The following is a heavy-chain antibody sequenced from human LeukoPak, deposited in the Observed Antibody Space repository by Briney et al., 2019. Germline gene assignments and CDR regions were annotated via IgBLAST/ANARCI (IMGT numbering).Heavy chain of an antibody. CDR1: GFTFSSYS. Sequence: PGGSLRLSCAASGFTFSSYSMNWVRQAPGKGLEWVSSISSSSSYIYYADSVKGRFTISRDNAKNSLYLQTNSLRAEDTAVYYCARDRVAAAGTLLRYWGQGTLVTVCS. CDR3: ARDRVAAAGTLLRY. CDR2: ISSSSSYI. D-gene: IGHD6-13*01. V-gene: IGHV3-21*01. J-gene: IGHJ4*02.